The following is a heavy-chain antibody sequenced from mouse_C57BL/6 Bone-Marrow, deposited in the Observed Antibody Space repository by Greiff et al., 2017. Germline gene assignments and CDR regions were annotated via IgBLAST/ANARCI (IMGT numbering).Heavy chain of an antibody. J-gene: IGHJ1*03. CDR1: GFTFSDYG. Sequence: VQLKQSGGGLVKPGGSLKLSCAASGFTFSDYGMHWVRQAPEKGLEWVAYISSGSSTIYYADTVKGRFTISRDNAKNTLFLQMTSLRSEDTAMYYCAKVYYYGSSSGGYFDVWGTGTTVTVSS. CDR2: ISSGSSTI. CDR3: AKVYYYGSSSGGYFDV. V-gene: IGHV5-17*01. D-gene: IGHD1-1*01.